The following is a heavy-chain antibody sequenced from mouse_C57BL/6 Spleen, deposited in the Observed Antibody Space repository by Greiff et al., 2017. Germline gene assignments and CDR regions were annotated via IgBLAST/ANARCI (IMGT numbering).Heavy chain of an antibody. D-gene: IGHD1-1*01. V-gene: IGHV1-61*01. CDR2: IYPSDSET. CDR1: GYTFTSYW. J-gene: IGHJ4*01. CDR3: ARYVTTGSSMDY. Sequence: QVQLQQPGAELVRPGSSVKLSCKASGYTFTSYWMDWVKQRPGQGLEWIGNIYPSDSETHYNQKFKDKATLTVDKSSSTAYMQLSSLTSEDSAVYYCARYVTTGSSMDYWGQGTSVTVSS.